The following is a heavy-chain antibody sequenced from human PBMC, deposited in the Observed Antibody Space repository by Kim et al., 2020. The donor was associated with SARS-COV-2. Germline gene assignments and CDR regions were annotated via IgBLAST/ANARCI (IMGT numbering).Heavy chain of an antibody. CDR1: GFTFSRNG. CDR3: ARLAYCGGDCPRNFDY. Sequence: GGSLRLSCAASGFTFSRNGMTWVRQAPGKGLEWVSYISSGGSNIFYADSVKCRFTISRDNAKNSLYLQMNSLRDEDTAVYYCARLAYCGGDCPRNFDYWGQGTLVTVSS. D-gene: IGHD2-21*02. J-gene: IGHJ4*01. CDR2: ISSGGSNI. V-gene: IGHV3-48*02.